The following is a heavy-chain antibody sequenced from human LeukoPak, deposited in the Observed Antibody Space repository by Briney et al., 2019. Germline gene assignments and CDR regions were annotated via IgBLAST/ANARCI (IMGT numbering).Heavy chain of an antibody. D-gene: IGHD5-24*01. Sequence: GASVKVSCKVSGYTFTELAMHWVRQAPGKGLEWMGSFDPEDGGRIYAQKLQGRLIMTEDTSTDTAYLELSSLRSDDTAVYYCAPRNVYKGYFDNWGQGTLVTASS. V-gene: IGHV1-24*01. J-gene: IGHJ4*02. CDR2: FDPEDGGR. CDR3: APRNVYKGYFDN. CDR1: GYTFTELA.